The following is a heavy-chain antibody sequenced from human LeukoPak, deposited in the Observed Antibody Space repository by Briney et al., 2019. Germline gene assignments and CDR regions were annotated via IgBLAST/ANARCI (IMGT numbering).Heavy chain of an antibody. CDR3: VRGGRATFDA. CDR1: GFDFSGYW. J-gene: IGHJ4*02. CDR2: MNHEGSET. D-gene: IGHD5-12*01. Sequence: PGGSLGLSCAVSGFDFSGYWMTRVRQAPGKGLEWVATMNHEGSETYYLHSVKGRFTISRDNAENSLYLLMNGLRPEDMALYYCVRGGRATFDAWGQGTLVTVSS. V-gene: IGHV3-7*01.